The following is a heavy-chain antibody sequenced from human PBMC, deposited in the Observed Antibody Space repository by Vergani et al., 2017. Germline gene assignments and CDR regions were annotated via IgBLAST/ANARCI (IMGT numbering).Heavy chain of an antibody. CDR3: ARGLPYCSSTSCQGGPVAY. D-gene: IGHD2-2*01. J-gene: IGHJ4*02. CDR1: GGSFSGYY. CDR2: INHSGST. V-gene: IGHV4-34*01. Sequence: QVQLQQWGPGLLKPSETLSLTCAVYGGSFSGYYWSWIRQPPGKGLEWIGEINHSGSTNYNPPLKSPVTISVDTSKNQFSLKLSSVTAADPAVYYSARGLPYCSSTSCQGGPVAYWSEGTLVTVSP.